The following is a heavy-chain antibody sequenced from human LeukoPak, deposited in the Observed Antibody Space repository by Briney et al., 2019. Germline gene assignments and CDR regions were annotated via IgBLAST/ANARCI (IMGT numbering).Heavy chain of an antibody. Sequence: GGSLRLSCAASGSTVSSNYMSWVRQAPGKGLEWVSVIYSGGSTYYADSVKGRFTISRDNSKNTLYLQMNSLRAEDTAVYYCASIPTMGDYDSSGYYYGPSSDYWGQGTLVTVSS. J-gene: IGHJ4*02. D-gene: IGHD3-22*01. V-gene: IGHV3-53*01. CDR2: IYSGGST. CDR3: ASIPTMGDYDSSGYYYGPSSDY. CDR1: GSTVSSNY.